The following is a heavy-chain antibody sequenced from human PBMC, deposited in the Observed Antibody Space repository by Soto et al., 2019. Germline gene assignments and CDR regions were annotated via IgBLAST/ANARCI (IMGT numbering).Heavy chain of an antibody. V-gene: IGHV3-9*01. CDR1: GFTFDDYA. Sequence: GGSLRLSCAASGFTFDDYAMHWVRQAPGKGLEWVSGISWNSGSIGYADSVKGRFTISRDNAKNSLYLQMNSLRAEDTALYYCAKDMGRYCSYVDYWGQGTLVTVSS. CDR3: AKDMGRYCSYVDY. J-gene: IGHJ4*02. D-gene: IGHD2-15*01. CDR2: ISWNSGSI.